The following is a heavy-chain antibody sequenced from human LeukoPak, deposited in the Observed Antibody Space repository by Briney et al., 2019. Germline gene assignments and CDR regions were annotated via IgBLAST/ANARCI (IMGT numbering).Heavy chain of an antibody. CDR2: ISGSANT. J-gene: IGHJ1*01. D-gene: IGHD4-11*01. V-gene: IGHV3-23*01. Sequence: GGSLRLSCAASGFTFSSYAMSWVRQAPGKGLEWVSAISGSANTYYTDSVKGRFTISRDNAKNSLYLQMNSLGVDDTAVYYCGTYSINNAREFQYWGQGTLVTVPS. CDR3: GTYSINNAREFQY. CDR1: GFTFSSYA.